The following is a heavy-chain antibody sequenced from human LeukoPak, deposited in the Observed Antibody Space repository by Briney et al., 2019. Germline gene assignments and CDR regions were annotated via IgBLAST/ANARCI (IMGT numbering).Heavy chain of an antibody. CDR3: ARDTVTARYVDC. Sequence: SQTLSLTCTLSGGSISGDYWGWIRQPPVEGQKWLGYIHSSGGTNYNPSLKGGVTMSVDMSKNQLSLKLISVTAADTAVDYCARDTVTARYVDCWGQGTLVTVSS. J-gene: IGHJ4*02. CDR1: GGSISGDY. D-gene: IGHD4-11*01. V-gene: IGHV4-59*12. CDR2: IHSSGGT.